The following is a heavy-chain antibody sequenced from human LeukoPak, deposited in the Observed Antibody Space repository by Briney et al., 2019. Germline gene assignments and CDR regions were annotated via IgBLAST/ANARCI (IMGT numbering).Heavy chain of an antibody. V-gene: IGHV3-66*01. D-gene: IGHD3-22*01. CDR3: ARGGWDSSGYYSDTFDY. J-gene: IGHJ4*02. Sequence: GGSLRLSCAASGFTVSSNYMNWVRQAPGKGLEWVSVLYSGGSKYYADSVKGRFTISRDNSKNTVYLQMNSLRAEDTAVYYCARGGWDSSGYYSDTFDYWGQGTLVTVSS. CDR1: GFTVSSNY. CDR2: LYSGGSK.